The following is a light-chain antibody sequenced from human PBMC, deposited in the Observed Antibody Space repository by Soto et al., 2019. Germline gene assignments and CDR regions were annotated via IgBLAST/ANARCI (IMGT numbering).Light chain of an antibody. CDR1: QSVSSN. Sequence: ELVMTQSPATLSVSPGERATLSCRASQSVSSNLAWYQQKPGQAPRLLIYGASTRATGIPARFSGSGSGTEFTLTISSLQSEDFAVYYCQQYNNWPPTFGGGTKVDIK. CDR3: QQYNNWPPT. V-gene: IGKV3-15*01. J-gene: IGKJ4*01. CDR2: GAS.